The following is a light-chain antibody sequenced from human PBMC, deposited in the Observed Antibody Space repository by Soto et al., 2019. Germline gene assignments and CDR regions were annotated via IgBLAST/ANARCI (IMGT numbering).Light chain of an antibody. V-gene: IGLV2-14*03. CDR1: TSDIGRFNS. Sequence: QSALTQPASVSGSPGQAITISCAGTTSDIGRFNSVSWYQHHPGKAPKLMIYDVSNRPSGFSNRFSGSKSGNTASLIISGLQAEDEADYYCASYTTSSTVVFGGGTKVTVL. J-gene: IGLJ2*01. CDR3: ASYTTSSTVV. CDR2: DVS.